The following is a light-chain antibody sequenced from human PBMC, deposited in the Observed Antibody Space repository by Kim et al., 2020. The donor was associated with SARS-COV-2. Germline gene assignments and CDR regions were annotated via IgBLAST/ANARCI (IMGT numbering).Light chain of an antibody. CDR3: QVWDSDSDNVL. J-gene: IGLJ2*01. CDR2: YDN. CDR1: NIGSKG. Sequence: APGKTARITCEGTNIGSKGVHWYQQKPGQAALLVIYYDNDRPSGIPERFSGSNSGNTATMTISRVEAGDEADYSCQVWDSDSDNVLFGGGTQLTVL. V-gene: IGLV3-21*04.